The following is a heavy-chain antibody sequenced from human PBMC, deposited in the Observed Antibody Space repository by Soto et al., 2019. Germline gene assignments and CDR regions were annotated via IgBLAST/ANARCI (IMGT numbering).Heavy chain of an antibody. V-gene: IGHV6-1*01. Sequence: QTLSLTCGISGDSVSSNSAAWNWLRQSPSRGLEWLGRTYYRSKWYNDYAVSVESRITINPDTSKNHFSLQLNFVTPEDTAVYFCARGEQYSGRIFDYWGQGTLVTVSS. J-gene: IGHJ4*02. D-gene: IGHD1-26*01. CDR3: ARGEQYSGRIFDY. CDR2: TYYRSKWYN. CDR1: GDSVSSNSAA.